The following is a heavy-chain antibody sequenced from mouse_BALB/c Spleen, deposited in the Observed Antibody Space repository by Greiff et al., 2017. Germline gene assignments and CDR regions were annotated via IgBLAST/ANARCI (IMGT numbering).Heavy chain of an antibody. D-gene: IGHD1-1*01. CDR2: IWSGGST. J-gene: IGHJ4*01. Sequence: QVQLKQSGPGLVQPSQSLSITCTVSGFSLTSYGVHWVRQSPGKGLDWLGVIWSGGSTDYNAAFISRLSISKDNSKSQVFFKMNSLQADDTAIYYCARFTTVVAEAMDYWGQGTSVTVSS. CDR3: ARFTTVVAEAMDY. CDR1: GFSLTSYG. V-gene: IGHV2-4-1*01.